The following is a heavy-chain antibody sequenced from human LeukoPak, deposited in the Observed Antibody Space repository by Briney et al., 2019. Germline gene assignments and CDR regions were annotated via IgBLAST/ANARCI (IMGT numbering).Heavy chain of an antibody. V-gene: IGHV3-48*04. CDR2: ISSSSSPI. J-gene: IGHJ5*02. CDR1: GFTFSSYS. Sequence: PGGSLRLSCAASGFTFSSYSMNWVRQAPGKGLEWLSYISSSSSPIYYADSVKGRFTISRDNAKNSLYLQMNSLRAEDTAVYYCAKDPDIVATLPPWGQGTLVTVSS. CDR3: AKDPDIVATLPP. D-gene: IGHD5-12*01.